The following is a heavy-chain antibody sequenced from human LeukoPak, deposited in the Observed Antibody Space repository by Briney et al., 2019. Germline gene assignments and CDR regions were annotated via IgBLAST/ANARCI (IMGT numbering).Heavy chain of an antibody. CDR1: GGTFSSYA. CDR3: ARGSDIVVVPAAMEERAFDI. Sequence: ASVKVSCKASGGTFSSYAISWVRQAPGQGLEWMGGIIPIFGTANYAQKFQGRVTITADESTSTAYMELSSLRSEDTAVYYCARGSDIVVVPAAMEERAFDIWGQGTMVTVSS. V-gene: IGHV1-69*01. CDR2: IIPIFGTA. D-gene: IGHD2-2*01. J-gene: IGHJ3*02.